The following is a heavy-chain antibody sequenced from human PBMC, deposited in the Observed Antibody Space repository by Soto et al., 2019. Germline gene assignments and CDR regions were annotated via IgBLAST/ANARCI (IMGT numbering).Heavy chain of an antibody. J-gene: IGHJ4*02. Sequence: QITLKESGPPLVKPTQTLTLTCTFSGFSLSTNGVGVGWIRQPPGKALEWLALIYWDDDKHYSPSLKSRLTITKATSKNQVVLTMTNMDPVDTGTYYCAHVEATVTKVWGQGTLVTVSA. CDR3: AHVEATVTKV. CDR1: GFSLSTNGVG. V-gene: IGHV2-5*02. CDR2: IYWDDDK. D-gene: IGHD4-17*01.